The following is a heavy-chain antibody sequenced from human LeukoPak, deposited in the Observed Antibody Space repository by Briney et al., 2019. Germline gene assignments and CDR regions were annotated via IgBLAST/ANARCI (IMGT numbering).Heavy chain of an antibody. J-gene: IGHJ5*02. V-gene: IGHV4-34*01. D-gene: IGHD3-10*01. Sequence: PSETLSLTCAVYGGSFSGYHWSWIRQPPGKGLEWIGEINHSGSTNYNPSLKSRVTISVDTSKNQFSLKLSSVTAADTAVYYCARGGNYYGSGSYLHFDPWGQGTLVTVSS. CDR1: GGSFSGYH. CDR2: INHSGST. CDR3: ARGGNYYGSGSYLHFDP.